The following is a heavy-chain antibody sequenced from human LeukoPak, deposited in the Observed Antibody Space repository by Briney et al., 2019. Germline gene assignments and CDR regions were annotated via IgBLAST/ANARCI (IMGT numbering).Heavy chain of an antibody. CDR2: IIPIFGTA. V-gene: IGHV1-69*05. J-gene: IGHJ4*02. CDR1: GGTFSSYA. CDR3: AHLRGSSGYLGDY. Sequence: SVKVSCKASGGTFSSYAISWVRQAPGQGLEWMGRIIPIFGTANYAQKFQGRVTITTDESTSTAYMELSSLRSEDTAVYYCAHLRGSSGYLGDYWGQGSLVTVSS. D-gene: IGHD3-22*01.